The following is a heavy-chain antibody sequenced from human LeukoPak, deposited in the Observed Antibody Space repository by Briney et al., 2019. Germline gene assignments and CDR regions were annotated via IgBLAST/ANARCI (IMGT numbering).Heavy chain of an antibody. V-gene: IGHV1-69*01. D-gene: IGHD3-3*01. J-gene: IGHJ4*02. Sequence: SAKVSCKPSGGNFRSFAINWVRQAPGQGLEWMGGIVPIFRTSYYAQKFQGRVAITADDSTSTVYMELTSLRSEDTAVYFCAAPSPDKSGYHPFDYWGQGTLVTVSS. CDR2: IVPIFRTS. CDR1: GGNFRSFA. CDR3: AAPSPDKSGYHPFDY.